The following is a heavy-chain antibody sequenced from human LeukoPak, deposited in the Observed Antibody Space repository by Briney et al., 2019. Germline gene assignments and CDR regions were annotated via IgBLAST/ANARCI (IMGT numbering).Heavy chain of an antibody. CDR3: AKSYDILTGYYYFDY. D-gene: IGHD3-9*01. J-gene: IGHJ4*02. V-gene: IGHV3-23*01. CDR2: ISGSGGST. CDR1: GFTFSSYG. Sequence: GGSLRLSCAASGFTFSSYGMSWVRQAPGKGLEWVSAISGSGGSTYYADSVKGRFTISRDNSKNTLYLQMNSLRAEDTAVYYCAKSYDILTGYYYFDYWGQGTLVTVSS.